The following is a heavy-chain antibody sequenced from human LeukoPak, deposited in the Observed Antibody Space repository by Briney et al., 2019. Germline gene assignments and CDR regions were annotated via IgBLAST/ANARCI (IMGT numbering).Heavy chain of an antibody. CDR2: ISAYNGST. D-gene: IGHD3-10*01. CDR1: GYTFTSYG. Sequence: ASVKVSCKASGYTFTSYGIRWVRQAPGQGLEWMGWISAYNGSTNYAQKLHGRVTMTTDTSTTTAYMELRSLRSDDTAVYYGARDRGRAPFDPGGQGTLVTVSS. CDR3: ARDRGRAPFDP. V-gene: IGHV1-18*04. J-gene: IGHJ5*02.